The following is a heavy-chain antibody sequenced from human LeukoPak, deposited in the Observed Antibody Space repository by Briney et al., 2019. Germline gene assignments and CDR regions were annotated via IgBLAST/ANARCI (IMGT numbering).Heavy chain of an antibody. CDR2: IYHSGST. V-gene: IGHV4-38-2*02. CDR3: ARGYYLL. J-gene: IGHJ6*04. CDR1: GYSISSGYY. Sequence: SETLSLACTVSGYSISSGYYWGWIRQPPGKGLEWIGIIYHSGSTYYNPSLKSRVTISVDTSKNQFSLKLSSVTAADTAVYYCARGYYLLWGKGTTVTVSS. D-gene: IGHD3-10*01.